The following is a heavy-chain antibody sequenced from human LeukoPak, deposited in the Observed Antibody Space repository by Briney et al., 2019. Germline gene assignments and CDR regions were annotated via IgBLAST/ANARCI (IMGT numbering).Heavy chain of an antibody. J-gene: IGHJ4*02. D-gene: IGHD3-22*01. CDR2: ISSSSSTI. CDR1: GFTFSSYS. CDR3: ARGPNSSGYYSHPFDY. Sequence: GGSLRLSCAASGFTFSSYSMNWVRQAPGKGLEWVSYISSSSSTIYYADSVKGRFTISRDNAQNSLYLQVNSLSSEDTAVYYCARGPNSSGYYSHPFDYWGQGTLVTVSS. V-gene: IGHV3-48*01.